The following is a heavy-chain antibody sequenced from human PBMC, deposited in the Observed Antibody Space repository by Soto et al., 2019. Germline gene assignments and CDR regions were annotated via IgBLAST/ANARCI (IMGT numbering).Heavy chain of an antibody. J-gene: IGHJ4*02. CDR3: AKVGFSFDY. CDR1: GFTFTSSA. CDR2: ISSSGGLT. D-gene: IGHD3-10*01. Sequence: EVQLLESGGRLVLPGGSLRLSCAASGFTFTSSAMNWVRQAPGKGLEWVSGISSSGGLTYYADSVQGRFSISRDNSKNTLYLQMNSLRAEDTAVYYCAKVGFSFDYWGQGTLVTVSS. V-gene: IGHV3-23*01.